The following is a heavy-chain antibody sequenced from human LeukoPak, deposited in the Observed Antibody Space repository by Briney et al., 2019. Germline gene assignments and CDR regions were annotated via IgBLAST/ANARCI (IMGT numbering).Heavy chain of an antibody. CDR1: GFTFSNAW. D-gene: IGHD6-25*01. Sequence: GGSLRLSCAASGFTFSNAWMTWVRQAPGQGLEWVGHIKSKTDGGTTDYAAPVKGRFTISRGDSKNTFHLQMNSLKPEDTAVYYCTTDSLGIAAAGLDYWGQGTLVTVSS. CDR2: IKSKTDGGTT. V-gene: IGHV3-15*01. J-gene: IGHJ4*02. CDR3: TTDSLGIAAAGLDY.